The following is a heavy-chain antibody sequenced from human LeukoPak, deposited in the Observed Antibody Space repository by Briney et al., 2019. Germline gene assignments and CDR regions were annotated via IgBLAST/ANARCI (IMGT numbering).Heavy chain of an antibody. J-gene: IGHJ5*02. CDR1: GFTFSSYS. Sequence: GGSLRLSCAASGFTFSSYSMNWVRQAPGKGLEWVSSISRSSSYIYYADSVKGRFTISRDNAKNSLYLQMNSLRAEDTAVYYCARRGGRIAVAGFYWFDPWGQGTLVTVSS. V-gene: IGHV3-21*01. CDR2: ISRSSSYI. CDR3: ARRGGRIAVAGFYWFDP. D-gene: IGHD6-19*01.